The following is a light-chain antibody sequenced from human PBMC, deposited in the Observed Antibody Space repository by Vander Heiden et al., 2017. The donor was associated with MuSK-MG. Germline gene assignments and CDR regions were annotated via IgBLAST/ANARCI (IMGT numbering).Light chain of an antibody. V-gene: IGKV3-11*01. CDR1: QSVSSY. Sequence: EIVLTQSPATLSLSPGERATLSCRASQSVSSYLAWYQQKPGQAHRLLIYDASNRATGIPARFSGSGSGTDFTLTISSLEPEDFAVYYCQQRSNWPLTFGGGTKVEIK. CDR3: QQRSNWPLT. CDR2: DAS. J-gene: IGKJ4*01.